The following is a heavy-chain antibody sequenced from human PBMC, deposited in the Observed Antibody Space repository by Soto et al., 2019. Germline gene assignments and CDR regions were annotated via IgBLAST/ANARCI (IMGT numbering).Heavy chain of an antibody. CDR2: IIPIFGTG. CDR1: GGTFSSYA. Sequence: QVQLVQSGAEVKKPGSSVKVSCKASGGTFSSYAISWVRQAPGQGLEWMGGIIPIFGTGNYAQKFQGRVTITEDKSTSPAYMELSSLRSEDTAVYYCARGASSGWYPYYWYFDLWGRGTLVTVSS. D-gene: IGHD6-19*01. CDR3: ARGASSGWYPYYWYFDL. V-gene: IGHV1-69*06. J-gene: IGHJ2*01.